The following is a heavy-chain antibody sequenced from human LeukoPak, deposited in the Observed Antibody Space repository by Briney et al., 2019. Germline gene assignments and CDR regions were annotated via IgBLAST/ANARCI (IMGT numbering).Heavy chain of an antibody. V-gene: IGHV1-2*02. CDR1: GYTFTGYF. D-gene: IGHD6-19*01. J-gene: IGHJ6*03. Sequence: ASVKVSCKASGYTFTGYFMHWVRQAPGQGLEWMGWINPNSGGTNYAQKFQGRVTRTRDMSTSTVYMELSSLRSEDTAVYYCARRRSSGWYGGYYYYYMDVWGKGTTVTVSS. CDR3: ARRRSSGWYGGYYYYYMDV. CDR2: INPNSGGT.